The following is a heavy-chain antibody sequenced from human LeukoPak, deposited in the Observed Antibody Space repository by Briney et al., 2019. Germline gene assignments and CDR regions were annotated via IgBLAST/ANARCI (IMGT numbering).Heavy chain of an antibody. CDR2: FSISGNYI. Sequence: PGGSLRLSCAASRFTFSSYSMNWVRKVPGKGLEWVSSFSISGNYIYYADSVKGRFTISRDNAKNSLYLQMNSLRAEDTAVYYCARDSIQQQLVLEDRGYPYYFEHWGQGTLVTVSS. CDR1: RFTFSSYS. CDR3: ARDSIQQQLVLEDRGYPYYFEH. J-gene: IGHJ4*02. D-gene: IGHD6-13*01. V-gene: IGHV3-21*01.